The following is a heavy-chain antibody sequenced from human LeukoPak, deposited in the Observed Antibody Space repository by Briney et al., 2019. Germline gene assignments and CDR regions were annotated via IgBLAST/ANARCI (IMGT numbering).Heavy chain of an antibody. V-gene: IGHV1-2*02. CDR3: ATALGSSGYYFEGQLRN. J-gene: IGHJ4*02. CDR1: GYTFTGYY. D-gene: IGHD3-22*01. Sequence: ASVKLSCKASGYTFTGYYMHWVRQAPGQGLEWMGWINPNSGGTNYAQKFQGRVTMTRDTSISTAYMELSRLRSDDTAVYYCATALGSSGYYFEGQLRNWGQGTLVTVSS. CDR2: INPNSGGT.